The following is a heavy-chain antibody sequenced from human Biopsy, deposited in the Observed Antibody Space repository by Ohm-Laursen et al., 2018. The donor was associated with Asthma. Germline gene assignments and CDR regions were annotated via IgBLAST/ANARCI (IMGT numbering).Heavy chain of an antibody. Sequence: SSVKVSCKASGYTFINYAIHWVRQAPGHSLEWMGWINAANGNTKYSQKFQGRLTISRDTSASTAYMDLSSLRSEDTAVYYCARTYFDFLTGQVHDSFAMWGQGTMVTVSS. CDR1: GYTFINYA. CDR3: ARTYFDFLTGQVHDSFAM. J-gene: IGHJ3*02. CDR2: INAANGNT. V-gene: IGHV1-3*01. D-gene: IGHD3-9*01.